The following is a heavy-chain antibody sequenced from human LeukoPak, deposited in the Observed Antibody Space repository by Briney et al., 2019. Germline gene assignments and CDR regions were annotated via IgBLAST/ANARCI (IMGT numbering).Heavy chain of an antibody. V-gene: IGHV3-48*01. J-gene: IGHJ3*02. Sequence: GGSLRLSCAASGFTFSSYSMNWVRQAPGKGLEWVSYISSSSSTIYYADSVKGRFTISRDNAKNSLYLQMNSLRAEDTAVYYCARGRIQLWFNDAFDIWGQGTMATVSS. CDR3: ARGRIQLWFNDAFDI. CDR1: GFTFSSYS. D-gene: IGHD5-18*01. CDR2: ISSSSSTI.